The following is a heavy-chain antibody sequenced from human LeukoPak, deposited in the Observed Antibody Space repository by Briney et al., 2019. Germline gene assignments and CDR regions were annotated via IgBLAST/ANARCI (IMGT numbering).Heavy chain of an antibody. CDR1: GFPFDVQT. J-gene: IGHJ4*02. D-gene: IGHD5-24*01. V-gene: IGHV3-7*03. CDR3: ARESVEMVN. Sequence: PGGSLRLSCAASGFPFDVQTMSWVRQAPGKGLDWVASMKEDGSEIYYADSVKGRFTISRHNSKNTLYLQMNSLRAEDTAVYYCARESVEMVNWGQGTLVTVSS. CDR2: MKEDGSEI.